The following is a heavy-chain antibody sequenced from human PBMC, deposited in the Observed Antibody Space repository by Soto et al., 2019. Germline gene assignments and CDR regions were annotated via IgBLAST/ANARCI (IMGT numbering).Heavy chain of an antibody. CDR3: AKAVLWQLVRTHFDY. CDR2: ISGSGGST. CDR1: GFTFSSYA. Sequence: EVQLLESGGGLVQPGGSLRLSCAASGFTFSSYAMSWVRQAPGKGLEWVSAISGSGGSTYNEDSVKGRFTITRDNSKNTLYLQMNSLRAEDTAVYYCAKAVLWQLVRTHFDYWGQGTLVTVSS. V-gene: IGHV3-23*01. D-gene: IGHD6-13*01. J-gene: IGHJ4*02.